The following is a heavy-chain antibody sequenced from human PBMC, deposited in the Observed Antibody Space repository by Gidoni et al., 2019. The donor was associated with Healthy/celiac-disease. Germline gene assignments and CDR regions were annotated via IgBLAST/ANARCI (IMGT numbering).Heavy chain of an antibody. D-gene: IGHD2-15*01. V-gene: IGHV2-5*02. J-gene: IGHJ4*02. CDR2: IYWDDDK. Sequence: QITLKESGPTLVKPTQTLTLSCTFSGFSLSTSGVGVGWIRQPPGKALEWLALIYWDDDKRYSPSLRSRLTITKDTSKNQVVLTRTNMDPVDTATYYCAHKSGGRPFDYWGQGTLVTVSS. CDR3: AHKSGGRPFDY. CDR1: GFSLSTSGVG.